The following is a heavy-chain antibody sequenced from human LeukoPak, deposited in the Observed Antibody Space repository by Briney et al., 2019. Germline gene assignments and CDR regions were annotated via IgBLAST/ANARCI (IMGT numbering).Heavy chain of an antibody. CDR1: GGSFSGYY. CDR2: ILHSGGT. Sequence: SETLSLTCAVSGGSFSGYYWSWIRQPPGKGLEWIGEILHSGGTNYNPSLKSRVTISVDRSKNQFSLKLSSVTAADTAVYYCAREAVLGGFDYWGQGTLVTVSS. CDR3: AREAVLGGFDY. D-gene: IGHD2/OR15-2a*01. J-gene: IGHJ4*02. V-gene: IGHV4-34*12.